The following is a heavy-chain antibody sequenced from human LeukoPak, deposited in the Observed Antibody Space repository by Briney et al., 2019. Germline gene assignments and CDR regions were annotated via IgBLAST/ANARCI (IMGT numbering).Heavy chain of an antibody. CDR1: XYTFTIYG. D-gene: IGHD6-19*01. CDR3: ARGPYSSGWYYYYGMDV. Sequence: SCTASXYTFTIYGISWVRQAPGQGGERRGXXXXYNGNTNYTQKLQGRVTITTDTSTSTAYMELRSLRSDDTAVYYCARGPYSSGWYYYYGMDVWGQGTTVTVSS. V-gene: IGHV1-18*01. J-gene: IGHJ6*02. CDR2: XXXYNGNT.